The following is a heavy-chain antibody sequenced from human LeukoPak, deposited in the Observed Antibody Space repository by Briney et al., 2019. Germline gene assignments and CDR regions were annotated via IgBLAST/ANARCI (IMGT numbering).Heavy chain of an antibody. V-gene: IGHV3-11*05. D-gene: IGHD3-10*01. CDR3: AREKSESYYENFDY. Sequence: GGSLRLSCAASGFTFSDYYRSWIRQAPGKGLEWVSYSSSSSSYTNFAASVKSRFTISRDNAKNSLYLKMNSLRAEDTAVYYCAREKSESYYENFDYWGQGTLVTVSS. J-gene: IGHJ4*02. CDR2: SSSSSSYT. CDR1: GFTFSDYY.